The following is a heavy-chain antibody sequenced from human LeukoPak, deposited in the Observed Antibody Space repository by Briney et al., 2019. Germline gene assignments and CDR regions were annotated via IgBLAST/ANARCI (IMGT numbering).Heavy chain of an antibody. CDR3: ARGGKYYYDSSGSFYYYYMDV. D-gene: IGHD3-22*01. Sequence: SVKVSCKASGGTFSSYAISWVRQAPGQGLEWMGGIIPIFGTANYAQKFQGRFTMTTDTSTTTAYMELRSLRSDDTAVYYCARGGKYYYDSSGSFYYYYMDVWGKGTTVTISS. V-gene: IGHV1-69*05. CDR1: GGTFSSYA. J-gene: IGHJ6*03. CDR2: IIPIFGTA.